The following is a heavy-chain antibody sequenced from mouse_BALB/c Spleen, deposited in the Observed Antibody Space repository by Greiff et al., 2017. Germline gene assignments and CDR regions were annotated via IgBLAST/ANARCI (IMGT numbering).Heavy chain of an antibody. Sequence: DLVKPGASVKLSCKASGYTFTSYWINWIKQRPGQGLEWIGRIAPGSGSTYYNEMFKGKATLTVDTSSSTAYIQLSSLTSEDSAVYFCARDDYDDWGVYWGQGTTLTVSS. CDR1: GYTFTSYW. CDR3: ARDDYDDWGVY. V-gene: IGHV1S41*01. CDR2: IAPGSGST. J-gene: IGHJ2*01. D-gene: IGHD2-4*01.